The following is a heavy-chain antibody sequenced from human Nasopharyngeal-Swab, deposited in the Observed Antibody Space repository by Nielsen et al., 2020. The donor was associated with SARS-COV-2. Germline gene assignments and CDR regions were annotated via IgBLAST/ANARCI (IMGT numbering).Heavy chain of an antibody. CDR3: ARSHIVVVTDAFDI. V-gene: IGHV1-2*04. CDR2: INPNSGGT. J-gene: IGHJ3*02. Sequence: ASVKVSCKASGYTFTSYAMHWVRQAPGQGLEWMGWINPNSGGTNYAQKFQGWVTMTRDTSISTAYMELSRLRSDDTAVYYCARSHIVVVTDAFDIWGKGQWSPSLQ. D-gene: IGHD2-21*02. CDR1: GYTFTSYA.